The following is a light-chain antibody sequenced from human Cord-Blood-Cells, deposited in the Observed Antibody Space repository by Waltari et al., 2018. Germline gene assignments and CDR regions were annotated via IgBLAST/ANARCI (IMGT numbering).Light chain of an antibody. CDR3: CSYAGSYTWV. J-gene: IGLJ3*02. CDR1: SSDVGGYNY. Sequence: QSALTQPRSVSGSPGQSVTISCTGTSSDVGGYNYVSWYQQHPGKAPNLMMYDVRKRPSGVPVRFSGSKSGNTASLTISGLEAEDEADYFCCSYAGSYTWVFGGGTKLTVL. CDR2: DVR. V-gene: IGLV2-11*01.